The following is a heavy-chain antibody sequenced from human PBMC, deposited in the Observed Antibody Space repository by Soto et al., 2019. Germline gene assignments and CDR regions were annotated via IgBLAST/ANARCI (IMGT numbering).Heavy chain of an antibody. CDR1: GYTCTNYG. CDR3: ARDRPHKAFDI. V-gene: IGHV1-18*01. Sequence: VSVKVSCKASGYTCTNYGISWVRQAPGQGVEWMGGISDYNDNTNYAQKLQGRVTMTTDTSTSTAYMELRSLRSDDTAVYYCARDRPHKAFDIWGQGTMVTVSS. CDR2: ISDYNDNT. J-gene: IGHJ3*02.